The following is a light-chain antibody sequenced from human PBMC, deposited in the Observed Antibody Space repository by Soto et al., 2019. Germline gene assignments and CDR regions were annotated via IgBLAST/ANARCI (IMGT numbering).Light chain of an antibody. J-gene: IGKJ2*01. Sequence: DIQMTQSPSSLSASVGDRVTITCRASQDIDKYLAWFQQKPGKAPKSLIYAASSLQNGVPSKFSGSGSETNFTLTITNLQPADFATYFCQQYNSYPRTFGQGTRLEIK. CDR1: QDIDKY. CDR2: AAS. CDR3: QQYNSYPRT. V-gene: IGKV1-16*02.